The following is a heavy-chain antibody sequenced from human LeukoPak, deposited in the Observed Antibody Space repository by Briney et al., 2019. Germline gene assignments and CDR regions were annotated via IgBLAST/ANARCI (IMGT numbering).Heavy chain of an antibody. D-gene: IGHD5-12*01. CDR2: INTNTGNP. CDR3: ARQADVDIVATMD. J-gene: IGHJ4*02. CDR1: GYTFTNYG. Sequence: ASVKVSCKTSGYTFTNYGINWVRQAPGQGLEWMGWINTNTGNPTYAQGFTGRFVFSLDTSVSTAYLQISSLKAEDTAVYYCARQADVDIVATMDWGQGTLVTVSS. V-gene: IGHV7-4-1*02.